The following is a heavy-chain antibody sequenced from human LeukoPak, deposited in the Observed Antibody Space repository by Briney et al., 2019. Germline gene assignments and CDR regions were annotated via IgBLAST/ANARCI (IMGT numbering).Heavy chain of an antibody. Sequence: ASVKVSCKASGYTFTDYSLYWVRQAPGQGLEWVGWINPKRGATNFAQNFQGRVTMTRDTSINTAYMELSWLRFDDTAVYYCALWGGAGLDRWGQGTRVTVSS. V-gene: IGHV1-2*02. J-gene: IGHJ1*01. CDR1: GYTFTDYS. D-gene: IGHD3-16*01. CDR3: ALWGGAGLDR. CDR2: INPKRGAT.